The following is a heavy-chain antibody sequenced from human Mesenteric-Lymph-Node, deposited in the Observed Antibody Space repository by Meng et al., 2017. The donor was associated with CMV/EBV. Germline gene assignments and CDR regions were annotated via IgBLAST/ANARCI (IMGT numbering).Heavy chain of an antibody. CDR3: ATAGYTTGWYAIDF. CDR1: GFTFTDYF. CDR2: ISTAESTM. V-gene: IGHV3-11*04. D-gene: IGHD6-19*01. Sequence: GESLKISCAASGFTFTDYFMTWIRQAPGKGLEWVSTISTAESTMFYADSVKGRFTISRDNGKNSLYLQMNSLRDEDTAVYYCATAGYTTGWYAIDFWGQGTLVTVSS. J-gene: IGHJ4*02.